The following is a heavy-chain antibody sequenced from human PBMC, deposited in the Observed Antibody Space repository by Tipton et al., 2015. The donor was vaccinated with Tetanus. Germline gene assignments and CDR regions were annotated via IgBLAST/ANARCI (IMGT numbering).Heavy chain of an antibody. J-gene: IGHJ5*01. D-gene: IGHD5-24*01. V-gene: IGHV3-11*01. CDR2: ISGTGIDM. CDR3: VRGPRDSYNFFDF. CDR1: GFPFSDFY. Sequence: SLRLSCAASGFPFSDFYMSWLRQVPGKGLQWIAYISGTGIDMYSPDSVKGRFTISRDNAKKSLYLQMGSLKVEDTAVYYCVRGPRDSYNFFDFWGRGTPVSVPS.